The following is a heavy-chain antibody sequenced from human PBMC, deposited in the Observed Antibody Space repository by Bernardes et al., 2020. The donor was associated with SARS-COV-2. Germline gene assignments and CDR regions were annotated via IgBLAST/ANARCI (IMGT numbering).Heavy chain of an antibody. J-gene: IGHJ6*02. V-gene: IGHV2-5*02. CDR1: GFSLSTSGVG. CDR3: APRGYYYGSGTQGGMDV. Sequence: SFPTLVKPTQTLTLTCTFSGFSLSTSGVGVGWIRQPPGKALEWLTLIYWDDDKRYSPSLKSRLTITKDTSKNQVVLTMTNMDPVDTATYYCAPRGYYYGSGTQGGMDVWGQGTTVTVSS. CDR2: IYWDDDK. D-gene: IGHD3-10*01.